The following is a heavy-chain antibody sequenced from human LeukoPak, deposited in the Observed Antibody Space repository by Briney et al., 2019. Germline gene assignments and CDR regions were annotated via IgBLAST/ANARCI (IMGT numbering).Heavy chain of an antibody. J-gene: IGHJ5*02. CDR3: AREGGFDP. Sequence: SVKVSCKASGRAFSAYDISWLRQAPGQGLEWMGGNIPIFATPVYTQRFQGRLSITADKSTSTAYMELSSLRSEDTAVYYCAREGGFDPWGQGTLVTVSS. D-gene: IGHD1-26*01. CDR2: NIPIFATP. CDR1: GRAFSAYD. V-gene: IGHV1-69*06.